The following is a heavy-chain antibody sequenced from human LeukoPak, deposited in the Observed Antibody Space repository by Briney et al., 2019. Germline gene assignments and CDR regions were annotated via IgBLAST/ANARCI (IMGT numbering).Heavy chain of an antibody. CDR3: AREEVSFAAKGY. CDR1: GFTFSSYG. V-gene: IGHV3-74*01. CDR2: INSDGSST. Sequence: PGGSLRLSCAASGFTFSSYGMHWVRQAPGKGLVWVSRINSDGSSTSYADSVKGRFTISRDNAKNTLYLQMNSLRAEDTAVYYCAREEVSFAAKGYWGQGTLVTVSS. J-gene: IGHJ4*02. D-gene: IGHD2-15*01.